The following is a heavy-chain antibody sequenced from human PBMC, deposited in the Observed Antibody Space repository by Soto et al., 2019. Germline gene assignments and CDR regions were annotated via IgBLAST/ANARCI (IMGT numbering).Heavy chain of an antibody. J-gene: IGHJ2*01. CDR2: IKQDGSER. CDR3: ARGGSRYFDL. D-gene: IGHD2-15*01. Sequence: EVRLVDSGGGLVQPGGSLRLSCAASGFTFTSYWMSWVRQAPGKGLEWVAKIKQDGSERYYVDSVKGRFTISRDNAKNSLYLQMNSLRAEDTAVYYCARGGSRYFDLWGRGTLVTVSS. CDR1: GFTFTSYW. V-gene: IGHV3-7*04.